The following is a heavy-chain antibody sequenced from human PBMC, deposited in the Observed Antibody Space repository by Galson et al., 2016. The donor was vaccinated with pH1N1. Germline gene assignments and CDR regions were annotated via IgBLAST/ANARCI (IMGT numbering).Heavy chain of an antibody. J-gene: IGHJ6*03. V-gene: IGHV3-30*02. CDR2: IRFDGTTQ. CDR3: AKGAGGAQIYYMDV. CDR1: GFTFSDYG. Sequence: SLRLSCAASGFTFSDYGIHWVRQAPDTGLEWMAFIRFDGTTQYYGDSVKGRITISRDNSKNTLYLQMNSLTTEDTAVYYCAKGAGGAQIYYMDVWGKGTTVTVAS. D-gene: IGHD2-15*01.